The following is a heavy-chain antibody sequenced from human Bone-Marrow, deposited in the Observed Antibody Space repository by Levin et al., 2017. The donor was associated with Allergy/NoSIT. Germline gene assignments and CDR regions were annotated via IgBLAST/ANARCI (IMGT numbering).Heavy chain of an antibody. CDR3: ARDKFLVTFGGVVDDFDF. J-gene: IGHJ4*02. CDR1: GGSLSNTTYY. Sequence: SETLSLTCRVSGGSLSNTTYYWGWFRQPPGKGLEWTGSAYHSGTAYYNPSLSSRVSISFDTSKNLFSLRLSSVTAADTAIYFCARDKFLVTFGGVVDDFDFWGQGTLVAVSS. V-gene: IGHV4-39*07. CDR2: AYHSGTA. D-gene: IGHD3-16*02.